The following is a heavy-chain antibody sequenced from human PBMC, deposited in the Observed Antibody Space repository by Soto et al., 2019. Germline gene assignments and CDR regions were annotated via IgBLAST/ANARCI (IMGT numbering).Heavy chain of an antibody. CDR2: IYASGHT. V-gene: IGHV4-4*07. CDR3: ARSPSTSTIGSFDI. Sequence: QVQLQESGPGLVKPSETPSLTCSVSGGAISAFYWNWIRQSAGTGLEWIGRIYASGHTTYNPSHESRVSMSVDTSKHQFSLKLSSVSAADTAVYYCARSPSTSTIGSFDIWGQGRMVTVSS. D-gene: IGHD6-6*01. CDR1: GGAISAFY. J-gene: IGHJ3*02.